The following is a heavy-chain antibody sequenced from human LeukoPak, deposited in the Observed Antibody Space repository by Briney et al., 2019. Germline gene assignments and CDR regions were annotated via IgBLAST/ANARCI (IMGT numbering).Heavy chain of an antibody. Sequence: PSETLSLTCTVSGGSISSYYWSWIQQPPGKGLEWTGYIYYSGSTNYNPSLKSRVTISVDTSKNQFSLKLSSVTAADTAVYYCARAPVWLRSSFDYWGQGTLVTVSS. J-gene: IGHJ4*02. D-gene: IGHD5-18*01. CDR2: IYYSGST. CDR1: GGSISSYY. CDR3: ARAPVWLRSSFDY. V-gene: IGHV4-59*01.